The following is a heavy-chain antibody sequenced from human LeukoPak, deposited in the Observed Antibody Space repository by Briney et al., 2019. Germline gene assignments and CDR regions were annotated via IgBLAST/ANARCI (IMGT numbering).Heavy chain of an antibody. Sequence: GESLRLSCAASGFTFSSYWMHWVRQAPGKGLVWVSRINSDGSSTSYADSVKGRFTISRDNAKNTLYLQMNSLRAEDTAVYYCARGRGSSWYGHYYYYGMDVWGQGTMVTVSS. CDR2: INSDGSST. V-gene: IGHV3-74*01. J-gene: IGHJ6*02. CDR3: ARGRGSSWYGHYYYYGMDV. CDR1: GFTFSSYW. D-gene: IGHD6-13*01.